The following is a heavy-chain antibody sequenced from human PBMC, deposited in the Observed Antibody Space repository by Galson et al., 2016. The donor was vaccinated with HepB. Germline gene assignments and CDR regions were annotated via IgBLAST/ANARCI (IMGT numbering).Heavy chain of an antibody. J-gene: IGHJ4*02. Sequence: QCGDTNYNPSLKSRVTILVDRSKNQFSLRLTSVTAVDTAVYYCASVPLGYCSGPSCYWEFDFWGLGTRVIVSS. CDR3: ASVPLGYCSGPSCYWEFDF. D-gene: IGHD2-2*01. V-gene: IGHV4-4*02. CDR2: QCGDT.